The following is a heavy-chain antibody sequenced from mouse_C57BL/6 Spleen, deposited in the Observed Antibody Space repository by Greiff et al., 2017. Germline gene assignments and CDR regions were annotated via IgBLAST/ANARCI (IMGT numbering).Heavy chain of an antibody. CDR2: IWWDDDM. CDR3: ARFSYYGSSHYYAMDY. CDR1: GFSLRTFGMG. J-gene: IGHJ4*01. V-gene: IGHV8-8*01. Sequence: QVTLKVSGPGILQPSQTLSLTCSFSGFSLRTFGMGVGWIRQPPGKGLEWLAHIWWDDDMYYNPALKSRLTISKDTSKNQVFLQIANVDTADTATYYCARFSYYGSSHYYAMDYWGQGTSVTVSS. D-gene: IGHD1-1*01.